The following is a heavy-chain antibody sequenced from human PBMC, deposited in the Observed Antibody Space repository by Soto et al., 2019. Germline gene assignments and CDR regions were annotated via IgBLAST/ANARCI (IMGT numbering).Heavy chain of an antibody. CDR2: IYYSGET. V-gene: IGHV4-39*01. CDR3: ARHGSF. Sequence: LTCTVSGVSISGTSYYWGWIRQTPAKGLEWIGTIYYSGETFYNPSLKSRVTISVDTSKNHFSLNLTSVTAADTAIYYCARHGSFWGQGALVTVSS. D-gene: IGHD3-16*02. CDR1: GVSISGTSYY. J-gene: IGHJ1*01.